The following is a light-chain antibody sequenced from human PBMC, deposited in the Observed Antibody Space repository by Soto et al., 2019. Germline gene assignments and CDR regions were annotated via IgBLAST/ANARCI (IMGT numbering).Light chain of an antibody. Sequence: DIQLTQSPSSLSASVGDRVTITCQASQAIITYLNWFQQRPGKAHKLLIYDASHLETGVPSRFSGSGSGTAFTLTISSLQPEDVGTYYCQQYDNLPLTFGGGTKVEV. CDR3: QQYDNLPLT. CDR1: QAIITY. CDR2: DAS. J-gene: IGKJ4*01. V-gene: IGKV1-33*01.